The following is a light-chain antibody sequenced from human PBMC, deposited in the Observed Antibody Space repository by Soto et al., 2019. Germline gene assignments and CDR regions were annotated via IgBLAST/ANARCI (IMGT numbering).Light chain of an antibody. CDR2: KAS. V-gene: IGKV1-5*03. J-gene: IGKJ4*01. CDR3: QQYNSSPLT. Sequence: DIQMTQSPSTLSASVGDRVTITCRASQSISSLLAWYQQKPGKAPKLLIHKASSLESGVPSRFSGSGSGTEFTLTISNLQPDDFATYYCQQYNSSPLTFGGGTKVEL. CDR1: QSISSL.